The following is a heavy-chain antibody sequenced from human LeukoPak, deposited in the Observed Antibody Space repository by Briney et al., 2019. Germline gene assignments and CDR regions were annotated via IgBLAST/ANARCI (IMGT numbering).Heavy chain of an antibody. CDR1: GFTFSSYA. D-gene: IGHD3-9*01. CDR2: IGASGGRT. V-gene: IGHV3-23*01. J-gene: IGHJ4*02. Sequence: PGGSLRLSCAASGFTFSSYAMSWVRQAPGKGLERVSGIGASGGRTYYADSVKGRFTISRDNSKNTLYLQMNSLRTEDTAVYYCAKAEGYDILTGLDYWGQGTLVTVSS. CDR3: AKAEGYDILTGLDY.